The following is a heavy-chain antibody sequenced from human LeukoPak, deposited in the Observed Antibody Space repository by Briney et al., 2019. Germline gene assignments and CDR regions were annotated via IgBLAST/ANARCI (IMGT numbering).Heavy chain of an antibody. CDR1: GGSISSYY. D-gene: IGHD4-17*01. CDR2: IYTSGST. V-gene: IGHV4-4*07. Sequence: SETLSLTCTVSGGSISSYYWSWIRQPAGKGLEWIGRIYTSGSTNYNPSLKSRVTISVDRSKNQFSLKLSSVTAADTAVYYCARGGDDYGDYVLNWFDPWGQGTLVTVSS. J-gene: IGHJ5*02. CDR3: ARGGDDYGDYVLNWFDP.